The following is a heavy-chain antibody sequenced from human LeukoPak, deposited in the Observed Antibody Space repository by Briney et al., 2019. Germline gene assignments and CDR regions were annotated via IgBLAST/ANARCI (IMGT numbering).Heavy chain of an antibody. J-gene: IGHJ4*02. Sequence: GGSLRLSCAASGFTFSSYSMNWVRQAPGKGLEWVSYISSSSSTIYYADSVKGRFTISRDNAKNSLYLQMNSLRAEDTAVYYCARGLEMATIPDYFDYWGQRTLVTVSS. V-gene: IGHV3-48*04. D-gene: IGHD5-24*01. CDR3: ARGLEMATIPDYFDY. CDR1: GFTFSSYS. CDR2: ISSSSSTI.